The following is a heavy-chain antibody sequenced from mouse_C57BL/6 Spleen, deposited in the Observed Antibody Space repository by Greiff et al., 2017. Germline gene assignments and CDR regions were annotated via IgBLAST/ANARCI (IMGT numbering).Heavy chain of an antibody. V-gene: IGHV5-4*01. CDR1: GFTFSSYA. Sequence: EVQLVESGGGLVKPGGSLKLSCAASGFTFSSYAMSWVRQTPETRLEWVATISDGGSYTYYPDNVKGRFTISRDNAKTNLYLQMSHLRSEDAAIYYYARGGYITTVAPFAYWGQGTLVTVSA. J-gene: IGHJ3*01. CDR3: ARGGYITTVAPFAY. CDR2: ISDGGSYT. D-gene: IGHD1-1*01.